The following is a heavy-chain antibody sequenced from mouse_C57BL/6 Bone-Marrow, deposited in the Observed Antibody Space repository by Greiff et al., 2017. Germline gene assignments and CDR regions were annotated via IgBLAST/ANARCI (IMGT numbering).Heavy chain of an antibody. Sequence: DVKLQESGAELVRPGASVKLSCTASGFNIKDDYMHWVKQRPEQGLEWIGWIDPENGDTEYASKFQGKATITADTSSNTAYLQLSSLTSEDTAVDYCTTYGWGGAWFAYWGQGTLVTVSA. V-gene: IGHV14-4*01. CDR1: GFNIKDDY. CDR2: IDPENGDT. D-gene: IGHD1-1*01. J-gene: IGHJ3*01. CDR3: TTYGWGGAWFAY.